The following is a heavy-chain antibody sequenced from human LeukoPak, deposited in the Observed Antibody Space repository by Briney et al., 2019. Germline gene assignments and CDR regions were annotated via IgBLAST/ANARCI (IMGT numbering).Heavy chain of an antibody. Sequence: GGSLRLSCAASGAAFSKYGMKWVRQAAGAGLEYISGISRSGDITHYADSVKGRFTISRDNVKNTLYLRMNSLRAEDTALYYCATEGFYFWGPGTQVTVSS. J-gene: IGHJ4*02. CDR3: ATEGFYF. CDR2: ISRSGDIT. V-gene: IGHV3-23*01. CDR1: GAAFSKYG.